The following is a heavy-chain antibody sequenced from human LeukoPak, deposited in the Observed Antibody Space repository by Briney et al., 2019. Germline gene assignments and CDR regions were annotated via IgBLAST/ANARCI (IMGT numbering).Heavy chain of an antibody. D-gene: IGHD3-16*01. Sequence: GGSLRLSCAASGFTFSSYWMNWARQAPGKGLEWVASINHNGNVNYYVDSVKGRFTISRDNAKNSLYLQMSNLRAEDTAVYFCARGGGLDAWGQGATVTVSS. CDR1: GFTFSSYW. CDR2: INHNGNVN. CDR3: ARGGGLDA. V-gene: IGHV3-7*03. J-gene: IGHJ6*02.